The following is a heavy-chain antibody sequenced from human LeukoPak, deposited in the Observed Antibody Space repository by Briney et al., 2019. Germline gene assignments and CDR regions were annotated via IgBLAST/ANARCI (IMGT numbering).Heavy chain of an antibody. V-gene: IGHV5-51*01. CDR2: IYPGDSDT. CDR3: ARCSGGSRPFDP. Sequence: GESLQISCQGSGYIFTSYWIGWGRQLPGKGLEWMGIIYPGDSDTRYSPSFQGQVTISADKSISTAYLQWSSLKASDTAMYYCARCSGGSRPFDPWGQGTLVTVSS. J-gene: IGHJ5*02. CDR1: GYIFTSYW. D-gene: IGHD2-15*01.